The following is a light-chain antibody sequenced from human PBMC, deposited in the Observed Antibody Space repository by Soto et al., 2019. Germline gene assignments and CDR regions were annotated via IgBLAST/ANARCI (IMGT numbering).Light chain of an antibody. CDR2: AAS. CDR3: QQSYSIQWT. J-gene: IGKJ1*01. Sequence: DIQMTQSPSSLSASVGDRVTITCRASQSISSYLNWYRQKPGKAPKLLIYAASSLQSGVPSRFSGSGSGTDFTLTISSLQPEDFATYYCQQSYSIQWTFGQGTKVEIK. V-gene: IGKV1-39*01. CDR1: QSISSY.